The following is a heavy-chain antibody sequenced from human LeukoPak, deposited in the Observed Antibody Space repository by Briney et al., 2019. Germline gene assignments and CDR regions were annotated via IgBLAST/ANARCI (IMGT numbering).Heavy chain of an antibody. CDR3: AREDPAAAGSFDY. V-gene: IGHV1-69*01. CDR1: GGTLSSYA. D-gene: IGHD6-13*01. J-gene: IGHJ4*02. Sequence: SVKVTCKASGGTLSSYAISWVRQAPGQGLEWMGGIIPIFGTANYAQKFQGRVTITADESTSTAYMELSSLRSEDTAVYYCAREDPAAAGSFDYWGQGTLVTVSS. CDR2: IIPIFGTA.